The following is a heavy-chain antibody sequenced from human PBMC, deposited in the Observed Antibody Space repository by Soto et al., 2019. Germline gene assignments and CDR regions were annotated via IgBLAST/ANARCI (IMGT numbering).Heavy chain of an antibody. V-gene: IGHV4-59*08. CDR2: IYYSGST. J-gene: IGHJ4*02. D-gene: IGHD3-10*01. Sequence: TSETLSLTCTVSGGSINNYYWSWIRQPPGKGLEWIGSIYYSGSTNYNPSLKSRVTISVDTSKNQFSLKLSSVTAADTAVYYCASEWFGESPFDYWGQGTLVTVSS. CDR1: GGSINNYY. CDR3: ASEWFGESPFDY.